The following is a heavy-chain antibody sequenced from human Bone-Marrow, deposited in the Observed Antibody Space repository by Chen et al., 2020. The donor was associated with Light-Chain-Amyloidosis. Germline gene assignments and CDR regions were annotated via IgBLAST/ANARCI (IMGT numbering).Heavy chain of an antibody. CDR3: VRVPRGGYYGSGSPMDV. CDR2: INHSGST. CDR1: GGSFSGYY. J-gene: IGHJ6*02. V-gene: IGHV4-34*01. D-gene: IGHD3-10*01. Sequence: QVQLQQWGAGLLKPSETLSLTCAVYGGSFSGYYWSWIRQPPGKGLEWIGEINHSGSTNYNPSLKSRVTISVDTSKNQFSLKLSSVTAADTAVYYCVRVPRGGYYGSGSPMDVWGQGTTVTVSS.